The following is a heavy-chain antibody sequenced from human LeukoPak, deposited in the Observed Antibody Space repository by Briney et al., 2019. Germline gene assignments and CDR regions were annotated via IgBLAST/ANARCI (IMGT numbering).Heavy chain of an antibody. V-gene: IGHV3-23*01. J-gene: IGHJ4*02. CDR2: ISVSGGTT. D-gene: IGHD3-10*01. CDR3: ARDFYASGSYYFDY. CDR1: GFTFSSYA. Sequence: GGSLRLSCAASGFTFSSYAMSWVRQAPGKGLEWVSTISVSGGTTYYADSVKGRFTISRDNSRTTLYLQMNSLRTEDTAVYYCARDFYASGSYYFDYWGQGILVTVSS.